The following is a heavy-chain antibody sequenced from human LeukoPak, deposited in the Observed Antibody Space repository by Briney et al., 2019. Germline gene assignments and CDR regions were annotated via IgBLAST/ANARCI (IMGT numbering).Heavy chain of an antibody. CDR3: AVNGVVPAAMGGGYYYYGMDV. CDR2: ISCSGCGT. D-gene: IGHD2-2*01. V-gene: IGHV3-23*01. CDR1: GFTLSIYA. Sequence: QTGVSLRLSCAASGFTLSIYAMSWVRQAPGEGPEWVSAISCSGCGTYYAGSVKCRFTISRGNSKTTLYLQMNSLRAQDTAVYYCAVNGVVPAAMGGGYYYYGMDVWGQGTTVTVSS. J-gene: IGHJ6*02.